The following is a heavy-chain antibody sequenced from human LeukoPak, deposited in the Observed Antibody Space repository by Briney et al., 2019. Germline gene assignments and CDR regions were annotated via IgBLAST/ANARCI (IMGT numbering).Heavy chain of an antibody. Sequence: SETLSLTCTVSGGSISSYYWSWIRQPPGKGLEWIGYIYYSGSTNYNPSLKSRVTISADTSKNQFSLKLSSVTAADTAVYYCARGRGYSSPFDYWGQGTLVTVSS. V-gene: IGHV4-59*08. D-gene: IGHD5-18*01. CDR2: IYYSGST. J-gene: IGHJ4*02. CDR1: GGSISSYY. CDR3: ARGRGYSSPFDY.